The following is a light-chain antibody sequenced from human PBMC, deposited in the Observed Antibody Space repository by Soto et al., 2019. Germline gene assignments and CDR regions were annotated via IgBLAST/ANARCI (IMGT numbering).Light chain of an antibody. Sequence: DIQMTQSPSTLSASVGDRVTMTCRASQSVRGWLAWHQQKPGKAPKLLIYEASSVESGVPSRFSGSGSWTEFTLTINSLQQDDVATYYCQPYDKYPWTFGQGTKVEVK. CDR1: QSVRGW. CDR3: QPYDKYPWT. V-gene: IGKV1-5*03. CDR2: EAS. J-gene: IGKJ1*01.